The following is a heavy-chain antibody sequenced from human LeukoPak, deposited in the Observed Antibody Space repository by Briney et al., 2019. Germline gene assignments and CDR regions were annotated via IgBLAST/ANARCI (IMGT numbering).Heavy chain of an antibody. V-gene: IGHV3-33*06. CDR2: IWYDGSNK. Sequence: GGSLRLSCAASGIIFNNYGMHWVRQAPGKGLEWVAVIWYDGSNKYYADSVKGRFTISRDNSKNTLYLQMNTLRAEDTAVYYCAKVVSGYHFDYWGQGTLVTVSS. CDR3: AKVVSGYHFDY. J-gene: IGHJ4*02. CDR1: GIIFNNYG. D-gene: IGHD5-12*01.